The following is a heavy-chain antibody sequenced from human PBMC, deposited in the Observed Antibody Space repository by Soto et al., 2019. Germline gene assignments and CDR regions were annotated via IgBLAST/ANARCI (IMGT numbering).Heavy chain of an antibody. D-gene: IGHD2-2*01. CDR3: ARVRVPAAIFSDVRRWFDP. V-gene: IGHV4-4*02. CDR2: IYHSGST. CDR1: GGSISSSNW. Sequence: PSETLSLTCAVSGGSISSSNWWSWVRQPPGKGLEWIGEIYHSGSTNYNPSLKSRVTISVDKSKNQFSLKLSSVTAADTAVYYCARVRVPAAIFSDVRRWFDPWGQGTLVTVSS. J-gene: IGHJ5*02.